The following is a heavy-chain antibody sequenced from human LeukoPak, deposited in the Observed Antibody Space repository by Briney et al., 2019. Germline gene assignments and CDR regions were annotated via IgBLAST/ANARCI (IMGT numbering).Heavy chain of an antibody. Sequence: SETLSLTCTVSGGSISSYYWSWIRQPPGKGLEWIGYIYYSGSTNYNPSLKSRVTISVDTSKNQFSLKLSSVTAADTAVYYCARWGPPQLENERFSPQQRLVHPWGQGTLVTVSS. V-gene: IGHV4-59*01. CDR3: ARWGPPQLENERFSPQQRLVHP. J-gene: IGHJ4*02. D-gene: IGHD6-13*01. CDR1: GGSISSYY. CDR2: IYYSGST.